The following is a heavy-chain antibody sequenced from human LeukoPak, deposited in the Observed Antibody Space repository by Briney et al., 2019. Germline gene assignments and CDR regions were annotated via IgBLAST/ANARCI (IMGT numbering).Heavy chain of an antibody. CDR1: GFTVSSNS. J-gene: IGHJ4*02. Sequence: HPGGSLRLSCAASGFTVSSNSMTWVRQAPGKGLEWVSIIYSGNSTYYADSVEGRFTISRDNSKNTLYLQMNSLRVEDTAMYYCARAAQDFDYWGQGTLVTVSS. CDR2: IYSGNST. V-gene: IGHV3-53*01. CDR3: ARAAQDFDY.